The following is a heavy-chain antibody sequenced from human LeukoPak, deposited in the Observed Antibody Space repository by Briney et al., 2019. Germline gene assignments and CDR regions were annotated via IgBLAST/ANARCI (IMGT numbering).Heavy chain of an antibody. CDR3: ARQKHIVVVTAIPDSYYYGMDV. V-gene: IGHV3-48*03. CDR1: GFTFSSYE. J-gene: IGHJ6*02. D-gene: IGHD2-21*02. Sequence: PGGSLRLSCAASGFTFSSYEVNWVRQAPGKGLEWVSYISSSGSTIYYADSVKGRFTISRDKAKNSLYLQMNGLRAEDTAVYYCARQKHIVVVTAIPDSYYYGMDVWGQGTTVTVSS. CDR2: ISSSGSTI.